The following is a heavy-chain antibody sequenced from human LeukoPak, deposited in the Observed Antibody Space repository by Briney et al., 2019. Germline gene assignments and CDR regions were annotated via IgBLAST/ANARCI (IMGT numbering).Heavy chain of an antibody. CDR3: ARGWLAETTVVTPYNY. J-gene: IGHJ4*02. Sequence: ASVKVSCKASGGTFSSYAISWVRQAPGQGLEWMGGIIPIFGTANYARKFQGRVTITAVESMSTAYMQLSSLRSEDTAVYYCARGWLAETTVVTPYNYWGQGTLVTVSS. CDR2: IIPIFGTA. CDR1: GGTFSSYA. D-gene: IGHD4-23*01. V-gene: IGHV1-69*13.